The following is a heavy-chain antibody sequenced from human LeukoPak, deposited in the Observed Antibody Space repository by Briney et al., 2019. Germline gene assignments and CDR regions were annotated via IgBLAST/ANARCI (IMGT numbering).Heavy chain of an antibody. V-gene: IGHV3-33*06. CDR3: AKDRASGYYHDAFDI. CDR2: IWYDGSNK. D-gene: IGHD3-22*01. CDR1: GFTFSSYG. Sequence: PGRSLRLSCAASGFTFSSYGMHWVRQAPGKGLEWVAVIWYDGSNKYYADSAKGRFTISRDNSKNTLYLQMNSLRAEDTAVYYCAKDRASGYYHDAFDIWGQGTMVTVSS. J-gene: IGHJ3*02.